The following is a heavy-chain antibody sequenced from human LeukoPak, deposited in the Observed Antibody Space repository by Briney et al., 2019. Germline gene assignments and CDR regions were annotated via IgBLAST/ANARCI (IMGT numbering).Heavy chain of an antibody. Sequence: GGSLRLSCAASGFTFSSYGMHWVRQAPGKGLEWVAFIRYDGSNKYYADSVKGRFTISRDNSKNTLYLQMNSLRAEDTAVYYCAKDAPPWNDASLDAFDIWGQGTMVTVSS. CDR1: GFTFSSYG. J-gene: IGHJ3*02. V-gene: IGHV3-30*02. CDR2: IRYDGSNK. CDR3: AKDAPPWNDASLDAFDI. D-gene: IGHD1-1*01.